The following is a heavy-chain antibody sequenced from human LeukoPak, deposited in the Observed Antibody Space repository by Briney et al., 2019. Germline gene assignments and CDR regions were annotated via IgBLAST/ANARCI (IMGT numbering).Heavy chain of an antibody. Sequence: PGGSLRLSCAASGFTFSSYGMHWVRQAPGKGLEWVAVIWYDGSNKYYADSVKGRFTISRDNSKNTLYLQMNSLRAEDTAVYYCAKDGSTIFGYMDVWGKGTTVTVSS. CDR3: AKDGSTIFGYMDV. J-gene: IGHJ6*03. CDR2: IWYDGSNK. CDR1: GFTFSSYG. D-gene: IGHD3-3*01. V-gene: IGHV3-33*06.